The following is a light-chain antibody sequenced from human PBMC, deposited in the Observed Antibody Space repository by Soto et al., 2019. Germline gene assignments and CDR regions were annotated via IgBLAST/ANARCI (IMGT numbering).Light chain of an antibody. V-gene: IGKV3-20*01. J-gene: IGKJ4*01. CDR2: GAS. CDR1: QSVSSSY. Sequence: DIVLTQSPGTLSLSPGERASLSCRASQSVSSSYLAWYQQKPGQAPRLXIYGASNRATGIPDRFSGSGSGTDFTLTISRLEPEDFAVYYCQQYDNSPLTFGGGTKVDI. CDR3: QQYDNSPLT.